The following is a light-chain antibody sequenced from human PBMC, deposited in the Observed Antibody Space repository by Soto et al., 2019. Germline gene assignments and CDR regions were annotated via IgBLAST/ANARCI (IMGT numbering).Light chain of an antibody. V-gene: IGLV2-14*01. CDR3: SSYSISTAYL. J-gene: IGLJ1*01. CDR1: SSDVGGYDY. CDR2: EVS. Sequence: VLTQPASVSGSPGQSITISCTGTSSDVGGYDYVSWYQLHPGKAPKLMIFEVSNRPSGVSYRFSGSKSGNTASLTISGLQVEDEADYFCSSYSISTAYLFGTGTKVTVL.